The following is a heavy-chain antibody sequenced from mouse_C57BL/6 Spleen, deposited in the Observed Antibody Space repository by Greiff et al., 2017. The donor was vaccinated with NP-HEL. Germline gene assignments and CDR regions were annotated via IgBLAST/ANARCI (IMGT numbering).Heavy chain of an antibody. CDR2: INPNNGGT. Sequence: VQLQQSGPELVKPGASVKISCKASGYTFTDYYMNWVKQSHGKSLEWIGDINPNNGGTSYNQKFKGKATLTVDKSSSTAYMEIRSLTSEDSAVYYCARRITTVGATYYFDYWGQGTTLTVSS. D-gene: IGHD1-1*01. J-gene: IGHJ2*01. CDR1: GYTFTDYY. CDR3: ARRITTVGATYYFDY. V-gene: IGHV1-26*01.